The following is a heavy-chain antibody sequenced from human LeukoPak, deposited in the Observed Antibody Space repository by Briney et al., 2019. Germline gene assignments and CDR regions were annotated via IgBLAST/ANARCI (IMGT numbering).Heavy chain of an antibody. CDR3: AREGYCSSASCYTYHYGMDV. D-gene: IGHD2-2*02. Sequence: SVKVSCKASGGTFSSYTISWVRQAPGQGLEWMGRIIPILGIANYAQKFQGRVTITADKSTSTAYMELSSLRSEDTAVYYCAREGYCSSASCYTYHYGMDVWGQGTTVTGSS. CDR2: IIPILGIA. CDR1: GGTFSSYT. V-gene: IGHV1-69*04. J-gene: IGHJ6*02.